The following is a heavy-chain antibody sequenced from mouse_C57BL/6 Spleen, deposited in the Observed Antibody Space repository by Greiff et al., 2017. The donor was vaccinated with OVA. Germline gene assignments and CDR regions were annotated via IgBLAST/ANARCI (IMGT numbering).Heavy chain of an antibody. CDR3: ARSESNYGFDY. CDR1: GYTFTDYY. V-gene: IGHV1-76*01. Sequence: QVQLKESGAELVRLGASVKLSCKASGYTFTDYYINWVKQRPGQGLEWIARIYPGSGNTYYNEKFKGKATLTAEKSSSTAYMQLSSLTSEDSAVYFCARSESNYGFDYWGQGTTLTVSS. CDR2: IYPGSGNT. D-gene: IGHD2-5*01. J-gene: IGHJ2*01.